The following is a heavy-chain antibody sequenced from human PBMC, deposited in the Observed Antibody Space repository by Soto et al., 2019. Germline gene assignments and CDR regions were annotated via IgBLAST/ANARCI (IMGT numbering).Heavy chain of an antibody. V-gene: IGHV3-48*01. D-gene: IGHD3-10*01. CDR3: ARGDYRMDL. CDR2: IISGSSTI. J-gene: IGHJ6*02. CDR1: GFTFSSYT. Sequence: EVQLVESGGGLVQRGGSLRLSCAASGFTFSSYTMNWVRQAPGKGLEWVSYIISGSSTISYADSVKGRFTISRDNAKNTLYLQINSLRAEDTAVYYCARGDYRMDLWGQGSTVTVSS.